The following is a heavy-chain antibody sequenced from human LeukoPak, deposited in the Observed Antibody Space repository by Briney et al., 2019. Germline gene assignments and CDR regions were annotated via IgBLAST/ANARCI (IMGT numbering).Heavy chain of an antibody. CDR1: GGSFSGYY. CDR2: INHSGST. Sequence: SETLSLTCAVYGGSFSGYYWSWIRQPPGKGLEWIGEINHSGSTNYNPSLKSRVTISVDTSKNQFSLKLSSVTAADTAVYCCARSLWVVVAASRPWYFDLWGRGTLVTVSS. CDR3: ARSLWVVVAASRPWYFDL. J-gene: IGHJ2*01. V-gene: IGHV4-34*01. D-gene: IGHD2-15*01.